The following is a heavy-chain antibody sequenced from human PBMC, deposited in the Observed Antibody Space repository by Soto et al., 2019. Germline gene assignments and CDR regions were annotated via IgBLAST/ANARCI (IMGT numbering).Heavy chain of an antibody. J-gene: IGHJ2*01. D-gene: IGHD4-17*01. CDR1: GFTFSDHY. CDR2: IRIKAKSYTT. CDR3: ARGTTVTTNWYIDL. Sequence: GGSLRLSCAASGFTFSDHYMDWVRQAPGKGLEWVGRIRIKAKSYTTEYAASVKGRFSISRDDSKNSLFLQMNSLKTEDTALYYCARGTTVTTNWYIDLWGRGTLVTVSS. V-gene: IGHV3-72*01.